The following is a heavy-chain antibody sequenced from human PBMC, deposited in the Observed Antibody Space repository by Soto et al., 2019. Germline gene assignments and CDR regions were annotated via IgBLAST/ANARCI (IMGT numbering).Heavy chain of an antibody. V-gene: IGHV4-31*03. J-gene: IGHJ4*02. CDR2: IYYSGST. CDR3: ARELIAGSWPLDY. CDR1: GGSFSSGSYC. Sequence: SETLSLTCTVSGGSFSSGSYCWSWIRQHPGKGLEWIGYIYYSGSTYYNPSLKSRVTISRDNAKNSLYLQMNSLRAEDTAVYYCARELIAGSWPLDYWGQGTLVTVSS. D-gene: IGHD6-13*01.